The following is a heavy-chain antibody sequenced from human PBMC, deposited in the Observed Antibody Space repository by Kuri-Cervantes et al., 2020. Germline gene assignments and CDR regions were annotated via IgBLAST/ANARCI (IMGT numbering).Heavy chain of an antibody. V-gene: IGHV4-38-2*02. CDR1: GYSISSGYY. J-gene: IGHJ4*02. D-gene: IGHD3-22*01. CDR3: ASGSYDSSGYWPVDY. Sequence: GSLRLSCTVSGYSISSGYYWGWIRQPPGKGLEWIGTIYHSGNTYYNPSLKSRVTISVDTSKNLFSLKLTSVTAADTAVYYCASGSYDSSGYWPVDYWGQGTLVTVSS. CDR2: IYHSGNT.